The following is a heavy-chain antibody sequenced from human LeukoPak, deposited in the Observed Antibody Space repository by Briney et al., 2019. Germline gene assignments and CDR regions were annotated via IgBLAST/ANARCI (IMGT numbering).Heavy chain of an antibody. D-gene: IGHD3-10*01. Sequence: GGSLRLSCAASGFTFSSYGMPWVRQAPGKGLEWVAVISYDGSNKYYADSVKGRFTISRDNSKNTLYLQMNSLRAEDTAVYYCAKSPFFGVWGQGTLVTVSS. CDR3: AKSPFFGV. CDR1: GFTFSSYG. CDR2: ISYDGSNK. V-gene: IGHV3-30*18. J-gene: IGHJ4*02.